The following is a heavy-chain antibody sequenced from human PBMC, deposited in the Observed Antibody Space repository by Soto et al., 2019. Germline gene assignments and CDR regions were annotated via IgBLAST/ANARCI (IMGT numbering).Heavy chain of an antibody. D-gene: IGHD3-16*01. V-gene: IGHV3-23*01. J-gene: IGHJ4*02. Sequence: GGSLRLSCAASGFTFSSYAMSWVRQAPGKGLEWVSAISGSGGSTYYADSVKGRFTISRDNSKNTLYLQMNSLRAEDTAVYYCAKFPPKVITFGGGHFDYWGQGTLVTVSS. CDR3: AKFPPKVITFGGGHFDY. CDR2: ISGSGGST. CDR1: GFTFSSYA.